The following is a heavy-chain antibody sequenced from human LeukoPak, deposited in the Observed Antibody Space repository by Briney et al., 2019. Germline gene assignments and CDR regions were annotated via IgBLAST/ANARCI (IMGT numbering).Heavy chain of an antibody. J-gene: IGHJ6*03. Sequence: GGSLRLSCEVSGSNLSRNGMHWVRQAPGKGLEWVSFIRFDGSKTFYGDSVRGRFTISRDISKNTLYLQLNSLRAEDTAVYYCAKDVRYSSSWYCYMDVWSKGTTVTVSS. CDR3: AKDVRYSSSWYCYMDV. D-gene: IGHD6-13*01. V-gene: IGHV3-30*02. CDR1: GSNLSRNG. CDR2: IRFDGSKT.